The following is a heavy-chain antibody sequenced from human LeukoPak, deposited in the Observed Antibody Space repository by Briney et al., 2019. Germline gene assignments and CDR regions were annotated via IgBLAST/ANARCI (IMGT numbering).Heavy chain of an antibody. D-gene: IGHD6-13*01. Sequence: GASVKVSCKASGYTFTSYDINWVRQATGQGLEWMGWMNPNSGNTGYAQKFQGRVTITRNTSISTAYMELSSLRSEDTAVYYCAREKKQQLVPDYWGQGTLVTVSS. CDR3: AREKKQQLVPDY. CDR1: GYTFTSYD. CDR2: MNPNSGNT. V-gene: IGHV1-8*03. J-gene: IGHJ4*02.